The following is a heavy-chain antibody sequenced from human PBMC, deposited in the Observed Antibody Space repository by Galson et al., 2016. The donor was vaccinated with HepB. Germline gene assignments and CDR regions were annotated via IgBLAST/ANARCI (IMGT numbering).Heavy chain of an antibody. V-gene: IGHV1-18*04. CDR1: GYTFTTYG. D-gene: IGHD1-26*01. CDR2: ISAYSGDT. CDR3: ARGTGSYYLNYFDP. J-gene: IGHJ5*02. Sequence: SVKVSCKASGYTFTTYGISWVRQAPGQGLEWMGWISAYSGDTNYAQKLQGRVTMTTDTSTHTAYMELRSLKSDDTAVYYCARGTGSYYLNYFDPWGQGTLVIVPS.